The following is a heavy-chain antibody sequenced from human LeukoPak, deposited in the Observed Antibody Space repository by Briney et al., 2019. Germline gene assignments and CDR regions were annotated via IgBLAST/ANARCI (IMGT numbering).Heavy chain of an antibody. CDR3: AKRYSWDPKGEYFQH. D-gene: IGHD3-9*01. Sequence: PGGSLRLSRAASGFTFSSYAMSWVRQAPGKGLEWVSAISGSGGSTYYADSVKGRFTISRDNSKNTLYLQMNSLRAEDTAVYYCAKRYSWDPKGEYFQHWGQGTLVTVSS. V-gene: IGHV3-23*01. CDR1: GFTFSSYA. J-gene: IGHJ1*01. CDR2: ISGSGGST.